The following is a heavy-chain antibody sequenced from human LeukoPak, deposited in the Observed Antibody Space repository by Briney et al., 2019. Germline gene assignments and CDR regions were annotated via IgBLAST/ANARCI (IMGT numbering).Heavy chain of an antibody. V-gene: IGHV3-33*08. J-gene: IGHJ4*02. Sequence: GGSLRLSCVVSGITFRNYGMHWVRQAPGKGLEWVAVIWYDGSNKYYADSVKGRFTISRDNSKNTLYLQMNSLRAEDTAVYYCARGKPYYYDSSGYYPRDWGQGTLVTVSS. CDR3: ARGKPYYYDSSGYYPRD. D-gene: IGHD3-22*01. CDR1: GITFRNYG. CDR2: IWYDGSNK.